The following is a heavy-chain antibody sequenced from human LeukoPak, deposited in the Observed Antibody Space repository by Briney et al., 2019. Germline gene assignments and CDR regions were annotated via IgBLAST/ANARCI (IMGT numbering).Heavy chain of an antibody. CDR1: GFTISSYTFGSYT. J-gene: IGHJ3*02. D-gene: IGHD2/OR15-2a*01. CDR3: ARTSMRAFDI. V-gene: IGHV3-48*02. CDR2: ISSSSTI. Sequence: GGSLRFSCAASGFTISSYTFGSYTMNWVRQAPGKGLEWVSYISSSSTIYYADSVRGRFTISRDNGKNSLYLQMNSLRDEDTAVYYCARTSMRAFDIWGQGTMVTVSS.